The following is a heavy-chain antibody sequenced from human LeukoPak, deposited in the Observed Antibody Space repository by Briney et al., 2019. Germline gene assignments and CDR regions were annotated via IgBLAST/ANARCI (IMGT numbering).Heavy chain of an antibody. V-gene: IGHV3-53*01. D-gene: IGHD3-22*01. J-gene: IGHJ4*02. CDR2: IYSGGTT. CDR3: ARMLISSGYYVDS. CDR1: GFTFSSNY. Sequence: GGSLRLSCAASGFTFSSNYMSWVRQAPGKGLEWVSVIYSGGTTYYEDYVQSRFTIPRDISKNTLYLQMRSLRVEDTAVYYCARMLISSGYYVDSWGQGTLVTVSS.